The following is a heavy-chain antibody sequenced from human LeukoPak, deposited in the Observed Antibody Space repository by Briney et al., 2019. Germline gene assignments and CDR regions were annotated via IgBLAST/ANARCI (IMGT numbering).Heavy chain of an antibody. V-gene: IGHV4-4*07. CDR2: IYTSGSI. D-gene: IGHD3-22*01. J-gene: IGHJ4*02. CDR3: ARAAFYYDNSGFFDY. CDR1: GGSISSYY. Sequence: SETLSLTCTVSGGSISSYYWSWIRQPAGKGLEWIGRIYTSGSINYNPSLKSRVTMSVDTSKNQFSLKLSSVTAADTAVYYCARAAFYYDNSGFFDYWGQGTLVTVSS.